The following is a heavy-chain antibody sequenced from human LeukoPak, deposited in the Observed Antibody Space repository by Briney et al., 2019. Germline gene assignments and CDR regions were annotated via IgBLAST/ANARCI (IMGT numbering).Heavy chain of an antibody. D-gene: IGHD6-19*01. CDR2: IGGGGGGT. Sequence: GGSLRLSCAASGFTFDDYAMSWVRQAPGKGLEWVSTIGGGGGGTYYADSVKGRFTISRDTSKNTLFLQMNSLRAEDTAVYYCARNDFGSGWLGDYWGQGTLVTVFS. CDR1: GFTFDDYA. CDR3: ARNDFGSGWLGDY. V-gene: IGHV3-23*01. J-gene: IGHJ4*02.